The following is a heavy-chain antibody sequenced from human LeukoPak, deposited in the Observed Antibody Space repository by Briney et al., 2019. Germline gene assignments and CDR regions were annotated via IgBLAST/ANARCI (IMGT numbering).Heavy chain of an antibody. CDR2: IYHSGST. CDR1: GYSISSGYH. D-gene: IGHD6-13*01. V-gene: IGHV4-38-2*02. CDR3: ARKLVAAAYFDY. J-gene: IGHJ4*02. Sequence: SETLSLTCTVSGYSISSGYHWGWIRQPPGKGLEWIGSIYHSGSTYYNPSLKSRVTISVDTSKNQFSLKLSSVTAADTAVYYCARKLVAAAYFDYWGQGTLVTVSS.